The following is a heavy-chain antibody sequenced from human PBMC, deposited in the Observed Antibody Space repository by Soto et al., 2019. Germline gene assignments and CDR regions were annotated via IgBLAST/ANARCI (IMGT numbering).Heavy chain of an antibody. V-gene: IGHV3-74*01. J-gene: IGHJ5*02. CDR1: GFTFSSYW. Sequence: EVQLVESGGGLVQPGGSLRLSCAASGFTFSSYWMHWVRQAPGKGLVWVSRINSDGSTTTYADSVKGRFTISRDNAKKAXXLQMSRLRADGTAVYSCARAVGYCCGGVCDAWFDPWGQGTLVTVSS. CDR2: INSDGSTT. CDR3: ARAVGYCCGGVCDAWFDP. D-gene: IGHD2-21*02.